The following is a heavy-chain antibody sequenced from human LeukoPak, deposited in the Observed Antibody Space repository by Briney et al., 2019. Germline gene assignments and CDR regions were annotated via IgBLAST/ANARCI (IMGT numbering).Heavy chain of an antibody. Sequence: SVKVSCKASGGTFSSYAISWVRQAPGQGLEWMGGIIPIFGTANYAQKFQGRVTMTRDMSTSTVYMELSSLRSEDTAVYYCARGYYDSSGYYYFDYWGQGTLVTVSS. V-gene: IGHV1-69*05. CDR1: GGTFSSYA. CDR2: IIPIFGTA. D-gene: IGHD3-22*01. CDR3: ARGYYDSSGYYYFDY. J-gene: IGHJ4*02.